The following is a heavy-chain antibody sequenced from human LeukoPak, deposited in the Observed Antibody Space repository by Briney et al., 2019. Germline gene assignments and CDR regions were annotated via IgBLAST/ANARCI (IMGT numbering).Heavy chain of an antibody. D-gene: IGHD3-3*02. CDR2: ITTSSSYI. CDR1: GFTFSSYS. CDR3: VREIIRLGQDDYFDY. Sequence: GGSLRPSCAASGFTFSSYSLNWVRQAPGKGLEWVSSITTSSSYIYYADSMKGRFTISRDNAKNSLSLQMNSLRAEDTAVYYCVREIIRLGQDDYFDYWGQGTLVTVSS. J-gene: IGHJ4*02. V-gene: IGHV3-21*01.